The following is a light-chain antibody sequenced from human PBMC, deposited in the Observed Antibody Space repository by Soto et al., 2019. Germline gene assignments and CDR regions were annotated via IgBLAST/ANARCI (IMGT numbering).Light chain of an antibody. CDR2: VAS. CDR1: QSFSRSF. CDR3: QQCATSPIT. J-gene: IGKJ5*01. V-gene: IGKV3-20*01. Sequence: EIVLTQSPGTLSLSPGERATLSCRASQSFSRSFLAWYQQKPGQAPRLPLYVASSRATGIPDRFNGSGSGTAVTLSFASLEPEDFAVYFCQQCATSPITFSRGTRLEIK.